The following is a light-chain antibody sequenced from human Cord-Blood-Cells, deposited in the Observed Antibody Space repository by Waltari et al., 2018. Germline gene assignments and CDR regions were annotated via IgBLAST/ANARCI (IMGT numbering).Light chain of an antibody. V-gene: IGLV3-21*04. J-gene: IGLJ3*02. CDR2: YDS. CDR1: NIGSKS. Sequence: SYVLTQPPSVSVAPGKTARITCGGNNIGSKSVHWYQQKPRQAPGLVIYYDSDRPSGIPERFSGSNSGNTATLTISRVEAGDEADYYCQVWDSSSDHRVFGGGTKLTVL. CDR3: QVWDSSSDHRV.